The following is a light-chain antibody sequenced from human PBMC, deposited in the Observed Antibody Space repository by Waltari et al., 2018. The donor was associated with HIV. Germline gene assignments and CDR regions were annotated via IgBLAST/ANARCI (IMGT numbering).Light chain of an antibody. V-gene: IGLV2-23*02. Sequence: QSALTQPASVSGSPGQSITISCTGTSSDVGSNTSVSWYQQHPGNAPKRMISEVNKWPSGVANRFSSLKSRNTASLQIAGLQAEDEADYYRCSYASSRILVFGGGTNLTV. CDR2: EVN. CDR3: CSYASSRILV. CDR1: SSDVGSNTS. J-gene: IGLJ2*01.